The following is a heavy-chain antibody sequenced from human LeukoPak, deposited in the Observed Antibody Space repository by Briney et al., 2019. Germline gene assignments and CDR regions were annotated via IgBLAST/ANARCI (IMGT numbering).Heavy chain of an antibody. CDR1: GFTFDEYA. Sequence: HPGGSLRLSCEASGFTFDEYAMHWVRQAPGKGLEWVSGISWNSDSVAYAASVKGRFTISRDNAKHSVYLQMNGLRTEDTALYYSARDMMRWLPSSSQGAFHYWGQGTLVSASS. CDR2: ISWNSDSV. J-gene: IGHJ4*02. CDR3: ARDMMRWLPSSSQGAFHY. D-gene: IGHD5-24*01. V-gene: IGHV3-9*01.